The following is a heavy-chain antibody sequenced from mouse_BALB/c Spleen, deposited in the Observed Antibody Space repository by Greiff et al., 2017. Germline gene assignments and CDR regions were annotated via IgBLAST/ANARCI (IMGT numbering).Heavy chain of an antibody. J-gene: IGHJ4*01. V-gene: IGHV6-6*02. D-gene: IGHD2-3*01. CDR3: TRDDGYYEDAMDY. CDR2: IRLKSNNYAT. CDR1: GFTFSNYW. Sequence: EVQVVESGGGLVQPGGSMKLSCVASGFTFSNYWMNWVRQSPEKGLEWVAEIRLKSNNYATHYAESVKGRFTISRDDSKSSVYLQMNNLRAEDTGIYYCTRDDGYYEDAMDYWGQGTSVTVSS.